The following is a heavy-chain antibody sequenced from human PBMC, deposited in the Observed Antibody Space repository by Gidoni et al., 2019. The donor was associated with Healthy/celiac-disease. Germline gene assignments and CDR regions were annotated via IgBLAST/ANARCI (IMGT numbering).Heavy chain of an antibody. CDR3: TRDSSYCSGGSCYSYYYYYGMDF. CDR1: GFTFGDFA. V-gene: IGHV3-49*03. D-gene: IGHD2-15*01. CDR2: IRSKAYGGTT. J-gene: IGHJ6*02. Sequence: EVQLVESGGGLVQPGRSLRLSCTASGFTFGDFAMSWLRQAPGKGLECVGFIRSKAYGGTTEYAASVKGRFNISRDDSKSIAYLQMNSLNTEDTAVYDCTRDSSYCSGGSCYSYYYYYGMDFWGQGTTVTVSS.